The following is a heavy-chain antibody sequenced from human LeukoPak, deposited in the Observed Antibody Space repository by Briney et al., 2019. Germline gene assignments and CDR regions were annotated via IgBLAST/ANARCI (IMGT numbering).Heavy chain of an antibody. J-gene: IGHJ4*02. CDR3: ARALYCSGGSCYSDY. V-gene: IGHV4-59*08. D-gene: IGHD2-15*01. CDR2: IYYSGST. CDR1: GGSFSGYY. Sequence: SETLSLTCAVYGGSFSGYYWSWIRQPPGKGLEWIGHIYYSGSTYYNPSLKSRATISADTSKNQFSLKLSSVTAADTAVYYCARALYCSGGSCYSDYWGQGTLVTVSS.